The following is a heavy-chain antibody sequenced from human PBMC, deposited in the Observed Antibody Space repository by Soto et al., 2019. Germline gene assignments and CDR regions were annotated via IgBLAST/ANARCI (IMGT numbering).Heavy chain of an antibody. CDR2: IRGFSPYT. CDR1: GFTFRTYT. Sequence: PGGSLRLSCISSGFTFRTYTMNWVRQAPGKGLEWVSGIRGFSPYTFYAESVRGRFTISRDNAKNSLFLQMDSLRAEDTAVYYCARDRGYDAHDYYHNAMDVWGQGTTVTVSS. D-gene: IGHD3-10*01. J-gene: IGHJ6*02. V-gene: IGHV3-21*01. CDR3: ARDRGYDAHDYYHNAMDV.